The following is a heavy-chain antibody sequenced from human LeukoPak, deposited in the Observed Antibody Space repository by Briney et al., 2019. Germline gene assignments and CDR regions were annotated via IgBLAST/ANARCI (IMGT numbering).Heavy chain of an antibody. D-gene: IGHD3-10*01. CDR3: ARHGNYYGSGSYY. J-gene: IGHJ4*02. V-gene: IGHV4-34*01. Sequence: SEALSLTCAVYGGSFSGYYWSWIRQPPGKGLEWIGEINYSGSTNYNPSLKSRVTISVDTSKNQSSLKLSSVTAADTAVYYCARHGNYYGSGSYYWGQGTLVTVSS. CDR1: GGSFSGYY. CDR2: INYSGST.